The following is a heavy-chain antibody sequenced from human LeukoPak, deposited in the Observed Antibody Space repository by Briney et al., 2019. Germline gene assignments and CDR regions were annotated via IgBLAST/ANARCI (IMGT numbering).Heavy chain of an antibody. Sequence: PGGSLRLSCAASGFTFSSYSMNWVRQAPGKGLEWVSSISSSSSYIYYADSVKGRFTISRDNAKNSLYLQMNSLRAEDTAVYYCARGGITGTTRGPTRLNDAFDIWGQGTMVTVSS. CDR1: GFTFSSYS. CDR3: ARGGITGTTRGPTRLNDAFDI. J-gene: IGHJ3*02. D-gene: IGHD1-20*01. CDR2: ISSSSSYI. V-gene: IGHV3-21*04.